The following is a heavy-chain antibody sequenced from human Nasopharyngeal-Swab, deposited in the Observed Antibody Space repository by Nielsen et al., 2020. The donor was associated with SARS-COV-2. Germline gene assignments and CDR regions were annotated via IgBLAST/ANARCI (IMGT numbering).Heavy chain of an antibody. D-gene: IGHD3-3*01. CDR3: AREVLRFLEWLLPSDAFDI. V-gene: IGHV3-48*01. CDR2: ISSSSSTI. J-gene: IGHJ3*02. Sequence: GASLKISCAASGSTFSSYSMNWVRQAPGKGLEWVSYISSSSSTIYYADSVKGRFTISRDNAKNSLYLQMNSLRAEDTAVYYCAREVLRFLEWLLPSDAFDIWGQGTMVTVSS. CDR1: GSTFSSYS.